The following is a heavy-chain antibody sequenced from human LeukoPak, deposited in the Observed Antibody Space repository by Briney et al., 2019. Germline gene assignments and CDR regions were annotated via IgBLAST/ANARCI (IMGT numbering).Heavy chain of an antibody. CDR3: ARGITGTREYFQH. V-gene: IGHV1-18*01. J-gene: IGHJ1*01. CDR1: GNTFTSYG. D-gene: IGHD1-7*01. CDR2: ISAYNGNT. Sequence: GASVKVSCKASGNTFTSYGISWVRQAPGQGLEWKGWISAYNGNTNYAQKLQGRVTMTTDTSTSTAYIELRRLRSDDTAVYYCARGITGTREYFQHWGQGTLVTVSS.